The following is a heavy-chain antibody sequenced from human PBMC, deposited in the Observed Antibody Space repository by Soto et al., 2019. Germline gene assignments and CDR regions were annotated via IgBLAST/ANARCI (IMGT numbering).Heavy chain of an antibody. D-gene: IGHD3-10*01. V-gene: IGHV1-46*01. CDR3: ARVGPVGGVIRALGY. CDR2: INPSGGST. Sequence: ASVKVSCKASGYTFTSYYMHWVRQAPGQGLEWMGIINPSGGSTSYAQKFQGRVTMTRDTSTSTVYMELSSLRSEDTAVYYCARVGPVGGVIRALGYWGQGTLVTVS. CDR1: GYTFTSYY. J-gene: IGHJ4*02.